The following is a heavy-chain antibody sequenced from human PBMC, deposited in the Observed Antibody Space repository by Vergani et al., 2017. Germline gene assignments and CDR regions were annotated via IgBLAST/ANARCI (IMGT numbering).Heavy chain of an antibody. Sequence: EVQMVESGGGLVKPGGSLRLSCVASGFTFSHYSMNWVRQAPGKGLEWVSSISGNNDDVYYADSVKGRFTISRDNAKNSLYLDMSSLRAEDTAVYYCARWRDCSSTSCSRGVYYYYYMDVWGKGTTVTVSS. J-gene: IGHJ6*03. CDR2: ISGNNDDV. CDR3: ARWRDCSSTSCSRGVYYYYYMDV. V-gene: IGHV3-21*01. CDR1: GFTFSHYS. D-gene: IGHD2-2*01.